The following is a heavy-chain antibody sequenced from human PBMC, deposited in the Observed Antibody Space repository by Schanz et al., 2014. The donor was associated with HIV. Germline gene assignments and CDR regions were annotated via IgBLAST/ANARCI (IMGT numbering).Heavy chain of an antibody. CDR2: INYSGSSK. J-gene: IGHJ4*02. V-gene: IGHV3-11*01. CDR1: GFTLSDYY. CDR3: AREGVTGYIAF. Sequence: QVQLVESGGGLVKPGGSLRLSCAASGFTLSDYYVSWIRHVPGKGLESISSINYSGSSKSYADSVKGRFAISRDNAMNSLFLQMNSLRAEDTAIYYCAREGVTGYIAFWGQGTLVTVSS. D-gene: IGHD6-13*01.